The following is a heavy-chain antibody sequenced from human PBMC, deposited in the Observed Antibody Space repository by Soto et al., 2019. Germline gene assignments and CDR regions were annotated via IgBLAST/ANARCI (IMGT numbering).Heavy chain of an antibody. CDR2: IIPIFGTA. CDR3: ARSRDYSSSSRYYGMDV. CDR1: RVTFSCYA. J-gene: IGHJ6*02. D-gene: IGHD6-6*01. Sequence: SVKVSCKSSRVTFSCYAISWLRQAPGQGLEWMGGIIPIFGTANYAQKFQGRVTITADESTSTAYMELSSLRSEDTAVYYCARSRDYSSSSRYYGMDVWGQGTTVTVSS. V-gene: IGHV1-69*13.